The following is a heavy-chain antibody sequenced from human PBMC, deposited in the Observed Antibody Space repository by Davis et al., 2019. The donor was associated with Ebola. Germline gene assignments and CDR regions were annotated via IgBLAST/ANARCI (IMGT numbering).Heavy chain of an antibody. CDR3: AQQLGDYGGNALRY. V-gene: IGHV3-74*03. Sequence: HTGGSLRLSCAASGFTFSTHWMHWVRQAPGKGLVWVSRINGGGSMTTYADSVKGRFTISRDNAKNTLYLQMNNLRAEDTAVYYCAQQLGDYGGNALRYWGQGTLVTVSS. J-gene: IGHJ4*02. CDR2: INGGGSMT. D-gene: IGHD4-23*01. CDR1: GFTFSTHW.